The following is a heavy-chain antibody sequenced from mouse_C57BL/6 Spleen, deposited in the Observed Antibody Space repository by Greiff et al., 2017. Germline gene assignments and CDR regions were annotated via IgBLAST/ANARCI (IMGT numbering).Heavy chain of an antibody. CDR1: GYAFSSSW. Sequence: VQLQQSGPELVKPGASVKISCKASGYAFSSSWMNWVKQRPGKGLEWIGRIYPGDGDTNYNGKFKGKATLTADKSSSTAYMQLSSLTSEDSAVYFCAVWYYGSAFAYRGQGNLVTVSA. CDR3: AVWYYGSAFAY. CDR2: IYPGDGDT. D-gene: IGHD1-1*01. V-gene: IGHV1-82*01. J-gene: IGHJ3*01.